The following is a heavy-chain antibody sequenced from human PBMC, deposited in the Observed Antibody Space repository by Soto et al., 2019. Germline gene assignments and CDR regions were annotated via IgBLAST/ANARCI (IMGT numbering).Heavy chain of an antibody. CDR3: AREALLNWFDP. J-gene: IGHJ5*02. CDR1: GFTFSSYS. D-gene: IGHD2-15*01. V-gene: IGHV3-48*01. Sequence: EVQLVESGGGLVQPGGSLRLSCAASGFTFSSYSMNWVRQAPGKGLEWVSYISSSSSTIYYADSVKGRFTISRDKAKNSLYLQMNSLRAEDTAVYYCAREALLNWFDPWGQGTLVTVSP. CDR2: ISSSSSTI.